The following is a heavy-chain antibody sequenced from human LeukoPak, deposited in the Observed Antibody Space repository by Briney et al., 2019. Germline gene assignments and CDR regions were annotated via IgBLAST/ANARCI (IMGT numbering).Heavy chain of an antibody. J-gene: IGHJ3*02. CDR2: IYYSGST. CDR3: ATHATLTRHGNAFDI. D-gene: IGHD3-9*01. CDR1: GASFSSSTYY. Sequence: SETLSLTCTVSGASFSSSTYYWGWIRQPPGKGLEWIGSIYYSGSTYYNPSLKSRVTMSVDTSKNQFSLKLSSVTAADTAVYYCATHATLTRHGNAFDIWGQGTMVTVSS. V-gene: IGHV4-39*01.